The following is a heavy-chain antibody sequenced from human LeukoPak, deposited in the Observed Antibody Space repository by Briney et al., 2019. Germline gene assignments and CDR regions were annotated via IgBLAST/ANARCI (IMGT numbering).Heavy chain of an antibody. Sequence: PGGSLRLSCAASGFTFSSYAMHWVRQAPGKGLEWVSTIGGSGTTTFYADSVKGRFTVSRDNSKNALFLQMNSLRVEDMAIYYCARGASSWEYTTFDIWGQGTIVTVSS. D-gene: IGHD6-13*01. CDR3: ARGASSWEYTTFDI. V-gene: IGHV3-23*01. CDR1: GFTFSSYA. J-gene: IGHJ3*02. CDR2: IGGSGTTT.